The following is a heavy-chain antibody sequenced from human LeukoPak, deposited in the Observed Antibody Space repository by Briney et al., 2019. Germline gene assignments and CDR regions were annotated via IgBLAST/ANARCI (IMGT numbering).Heavy chain of an antibody. CDR3: AKDHYAVVRFRNYYDTPGPVDY. V-gene: IGHV3-30*18. J-gene: IGHJ4*02. D-gene: IGHD3-22*01. Sequence: PGGSLRLSCAASGFTFSSYGMHWVRQAPGKGLEWVAVISYDGSNKYYADSVKGRFTISRDNSKNTLYLQMNSLRAEDTAVYYCAKDHYAVVRFRNYYDTPGPVDYWGQGTLVTVSS. CDR1: GFTFSSYG. CDR2: ISYDGSNK.